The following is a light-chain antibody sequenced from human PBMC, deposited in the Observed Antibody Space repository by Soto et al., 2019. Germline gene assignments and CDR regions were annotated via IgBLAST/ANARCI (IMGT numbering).Light chain of an antibody. CDR3: SSYAASNNFYFV. V-gene: IGLV2-8*01. CDR2: EVN. Sequence: QSVLTQPASVSGSPVQSITISCTGTSSDVGGYNYVSWYQQYPGRAPKLMIYEVNKRPSGVPDRFSGSKSGNTASLTVSGLQAEDEADYYCSSYAASNNFYFVFGGGTQLTVL. CDR1: SSDVGGYNY. J-gene: IGLJ3*02.